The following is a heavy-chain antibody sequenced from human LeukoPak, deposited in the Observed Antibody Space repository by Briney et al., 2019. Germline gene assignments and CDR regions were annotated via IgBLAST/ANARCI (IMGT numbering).Heavy chain of an antibody. V-gene: IGHV3-23*01. CDR3: AKEYDYDSSGSISDAFDI. D-gene: IGHD3-22*01. CDR2: ISGSGGST. Sequence: GSLRLSCAASGFTFSSYAMSWVGQAPGKGLEWVSAISGSGGSTYYADSVKGRFTISRDNSKNTLYLQMNSLRAEDTAVYYCAKEYDYDSSGSISDAFDIWGQGTMVTVSS. J-gene: IGHJ3*02. CDR1: GFTFSSYA.